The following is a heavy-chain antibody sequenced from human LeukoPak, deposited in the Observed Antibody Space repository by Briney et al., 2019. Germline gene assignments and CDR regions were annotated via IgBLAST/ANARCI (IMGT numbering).Heavy chain of an antibody. Sequence: ASVKVSCKASGYTFTNYAINWVRQAPGQGLEWMGWINTNAGNPTYAQCFTGRFVFSLDTSGNTAYLQISSLKGEDTAVYYCAREYTTYAFDIWGQGTMVTVSS. CDR1: GYTFTNYA. J-gene: IGHJ3*02. D-gene: IGHD4-17*01. CDR3: AREYTTYAFDI. V-gene: IGHV7-4-1*02. CDR2: INTNAGNP.